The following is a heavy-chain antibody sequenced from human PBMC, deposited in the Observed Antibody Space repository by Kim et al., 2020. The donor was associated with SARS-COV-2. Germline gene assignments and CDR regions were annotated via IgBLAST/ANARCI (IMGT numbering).Heavy chain of an antibody. CDR3: ARGPYLVATIGYYYGMDV. J-gene: IGHJ6*02. CDR2: IIPIFGTT. Sequence: SVKVSCKASGGTFSTYAISWVRQAPGQGLEWVGGIIPIFGTTNFAQMFQGRVTITADKSTSTAYMELSSLRSEDTAVYYCARGPYLVATIGYYYGMDVWGQGTTVIVSS. V-gene: IGHV1-69*06. D-gene: IGHD5-12*01. CDR1: GGTFSTYA.